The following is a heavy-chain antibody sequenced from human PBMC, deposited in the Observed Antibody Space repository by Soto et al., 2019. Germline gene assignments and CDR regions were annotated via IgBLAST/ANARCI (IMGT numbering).Heavy chain of an antibody. CDR3: ARVGPYDFWSGYYEAVNWFDP. D-gene: IGHD3-3*01. V-gene: IGHV3-21*01. CDR1: GFTFSSYS. J-gene: IGHJ5*02. CDR2: ISSSSSYI. Sequence: GGSLRLSCAASGFTFSSYSMNWVRQAPGKGLEWVSSISSSSSYIYYADSVKGRFTISRDNAKNSLYLQMNSLRAEDRAGDYCARVGPYDFWSGYYEAVNWFDPWGQGTLVTVSS.